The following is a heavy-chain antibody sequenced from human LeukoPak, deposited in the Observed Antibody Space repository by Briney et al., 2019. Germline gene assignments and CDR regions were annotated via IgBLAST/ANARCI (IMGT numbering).Heavy chain of an antibody. V-gene: IGHV4-34*01. Sequence: SETLSLTCAVYGGSFSGYYWSWIRQPPGKGLEWIGEINHSGSTNYNPSLKSRVTISVDTSKNQFSLKLSSVTAADTAVYYCARAHYGYCSGGSCSLRHDAFDIWGQGKMVTVSS. CDR2: INHSGST. CDR1: GGSFSGYY. CDR3: ARAHYGYCSGGSCSLRHDAFDI. J-gene: IGHJ3*02. D-gene: IGHD2-15*01.